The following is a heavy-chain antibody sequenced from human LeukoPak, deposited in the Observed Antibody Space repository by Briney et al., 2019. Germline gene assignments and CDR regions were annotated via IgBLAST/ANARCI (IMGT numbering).Heavy chain of an antibody. CDR1: GFTFSRYS. CDR2: IWYDGSNK. V-gene: IGHV3-33*08. D-gene: IGHD3-22*01. J-gene: IGHJ3*02. Sequence: GGSLRLSCAASGFTFSRYSMNWVRQAPGKGLEWVAVIWYDGSNKYYADSVKGRFTISRDNSKNTLYLQMNSLRGEDTAVYYCAREKYYYDSSGYLGDAFDIWGQGTMVTVSS. CDR3: AREKYYYDSSGYLGDAFDI.